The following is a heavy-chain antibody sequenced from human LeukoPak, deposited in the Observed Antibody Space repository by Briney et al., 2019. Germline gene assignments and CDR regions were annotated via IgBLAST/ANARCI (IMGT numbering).Heavy chain of an antibody. CDR3: AKDRDGDSDY. V-gene: IGHV3-33*06. Sequence: GGSLRLSCAASGFTFSSYGMHWVHQAPGKGLEWVAVIWYDGSNKYYADSVKGRFTISRDNSKNTLYLQMNSLGAEDTAVYYCAKDRDGDSDYWGQGTLVTVSS. CDR2: IWYDGSNK. D-gene: IGHD4-17*01. CDR1: GFTFSSYG. J-gene: IGHJ4*02.